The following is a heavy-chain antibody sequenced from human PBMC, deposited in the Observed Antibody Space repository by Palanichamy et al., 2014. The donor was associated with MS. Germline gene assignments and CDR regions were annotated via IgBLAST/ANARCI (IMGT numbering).Heavy chain of an antibody. CDR2: ISAYNGHT. V-gene: IGHV1-18*01. Sequence: QVHLVQSGAEAKKPGASVKVSCKASGNTFTITWVRQAPGQGLEWMGWISAYNGHTNYAQKLQGRVTMTTDTSRTTAYMELRSLRFDDTAVYYCARDSRGFADIWGQGTLVTVFS. CDR3: ARDSRGFADI. CDR1: GNTFT. J-gene: IGHJ4*02.